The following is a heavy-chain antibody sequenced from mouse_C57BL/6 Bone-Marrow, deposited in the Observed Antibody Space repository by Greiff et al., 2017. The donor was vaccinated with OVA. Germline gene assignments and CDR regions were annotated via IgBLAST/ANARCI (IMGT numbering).Heavy chain of an antibody. CDR1: GFTFSDYG. CDR3: ARGYYGSSYVD. D-gene: IGHD1-1*01. J-gene: IGHJ2*01. Sequence: EVKLMESGGGLVKPGGSLKLSCAASGFTFSDYGMHWVRQAPEKGLEWVAYISSGSSTIYYADTVKGRFTISRDNAKNTLCLQMTSLRSEDTAMYYCARGYYGSSYVDWGQGTTLTVSS. V-gene: IGHV5-17*01. CDR2: ISSGSSTI.